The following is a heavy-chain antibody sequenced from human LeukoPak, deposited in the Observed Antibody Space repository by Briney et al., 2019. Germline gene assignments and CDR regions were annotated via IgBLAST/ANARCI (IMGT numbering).Heavy chain of an antibody. CDR3: ARRGAVVVVTAAFDY. Sequence: SETLSLTCTVSGYSISSGYYWGWIRQPPGKGLEWIGSIYHSGSTYYNPSLKSRVTISVDTSKNQFSLKLSSVTAADTAVYYCARRGAVVVVTAAFDYWGQGTLVTVSS. V-gene: IGHV4-38-2*02. J-gene: IGHJ4*02. D-gene: IGHD2-21*02. CDR2: IYHSGST. CDR1: GYSISSGYY.